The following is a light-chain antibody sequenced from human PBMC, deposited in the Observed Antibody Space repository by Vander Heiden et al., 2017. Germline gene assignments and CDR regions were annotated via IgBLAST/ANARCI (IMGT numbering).Light chain of an antibody. CDR2: EDK. V-gene: IGLV3-21*02. J-gene: IGLJ3*02. Sequence: SYVLPQPPLVSVAPGQTARITCGGYNIGSKSVHWYQQKTGKAPIVVGDEDKARPSGIPERFSGSNAGNTATLAISRVEVGDEADDHWQGWDSHSELPAVFGGGT. CDR1: NIGSKS. CDR3: QGWDSHSELPAV.